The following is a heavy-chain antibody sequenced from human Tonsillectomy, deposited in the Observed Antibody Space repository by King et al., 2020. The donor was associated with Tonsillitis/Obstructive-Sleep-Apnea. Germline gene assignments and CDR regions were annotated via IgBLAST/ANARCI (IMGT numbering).Heavy chain of an antibody. CDR1: GGSFSGYY. D-gene: IGHD6-13*01. V-gene: IGHV4-34*01. J-gene: IGHJ4*02. Sequence: VQLQQWGAGLLKPSETLSLTCAVYGGSFSGYYWSWIRQPPGKGLEWIGEINHSGSTNYNPSLKSRVTISVDTSKNQFSLKLISVTAADTAVYYCARGPNYSSSWYNYWGQGTLVTVSS. CDR2: INHSGST. CDR3: ARGPNYSSSWYNY.